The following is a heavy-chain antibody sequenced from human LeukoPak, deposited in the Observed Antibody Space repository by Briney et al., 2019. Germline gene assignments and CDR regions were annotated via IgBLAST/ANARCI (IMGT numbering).Heavy chain of an antibody. CDR1: GGTFSNYA. CDR3: ARPTVTTVKDQIYYYGMDV. J-gene: IGHJ6*02. Sequence: GASVKVSCKASGGTFSNYAFSWVRQAPGQGLEWMGRIIPILGIANYAQKFQGRVTITADKSTTTAYIELSSLRSEDTAVYYCARPTVTTVKDQIYYYGMDVWSHGITVTVSS. D-gene: IGHD4-17*01. CDR2: IIPILGIA. V-gene: IGHV1-69*04.